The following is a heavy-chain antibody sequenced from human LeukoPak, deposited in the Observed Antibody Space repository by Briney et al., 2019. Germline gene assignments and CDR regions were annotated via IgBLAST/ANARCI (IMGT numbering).Heavy chain of an antibody. CDR2: INHSGST. D-gene: IGHD3-3*01. J-gene: IGHJ5*02. CDR3: ARLLTIFGVVGNWFDP. V-gene: IGHV4-34*01. CDR1: GGSFSGYY. Sequence: PSETLSLTCAVYGGSFSGYYWSWIRQPPGKGLEWIGEINHSGSTNYNPSLKSRVTISVDTSKNQFSLKLSSVTAADTAVYYCARLLTIFGVVGNWFDPWGQGTLVTVSS.